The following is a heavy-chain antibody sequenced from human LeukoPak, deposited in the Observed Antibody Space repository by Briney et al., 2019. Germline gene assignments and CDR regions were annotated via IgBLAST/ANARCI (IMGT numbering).Heavy chain of an antibody. Sequence: GRSLRLSCAASGFTFSTYAMHWVRQAPGKGLEWVAVISYAGNNKYYADSVKGRFTISRDNSKNTLYLQMNSLRAEDTAVYYCASCFTDGDCEYWGQGTLVTVSS. CDR1: GFTFSTYA. D-gene: IGHD4-17*01. CDR3: ASCFTDGDCEY. CDR2: ISYAGNNK. J-gene: IGHJ4*02. V-gene: IGHV3-30*14.